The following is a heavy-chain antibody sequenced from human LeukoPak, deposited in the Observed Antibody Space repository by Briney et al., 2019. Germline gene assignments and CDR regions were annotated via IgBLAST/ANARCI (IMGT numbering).Heavy chain of an antibody. CDR1: GGSINNYY. V-gene: IGHV4-4*07. CDR3: ARGRYCSADICSGGDAFDI. Sequence: SETLSLTCTVAGGSINNYYWSWIRQPAGKGLEWMGRIYTRGSTNYNPSLKSRVTMSVDPSKTQFSLKLSSVTAADTAVYSCARGRYCSADICSGGDAFDIWGQGTMVSVSS. J-gene: IGHJ3*02. D-gene: IGHD2-15*01. CDR2: IYTRGST.